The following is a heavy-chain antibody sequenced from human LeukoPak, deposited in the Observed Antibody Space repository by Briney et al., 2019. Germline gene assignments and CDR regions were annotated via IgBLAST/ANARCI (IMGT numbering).Heavy chain of an antibody. Sequence: KTGGSLRLSCTASGFTFGDYAMSWFRQAPGKGLEWVGFIRSKAYGGTTEYAASVKGRFTISRDDSKSIAYLQMNSLKTEDTAVYYCTREGHDILTGYYMTIDYWGQGTLVTVSS. D-gene: IGHD3-9*01. J-gene: IGHJ4*02. CDR2: IRSKAYGGTT. CDR3: TREGHDILTGYYMTIDY. CDR1: GFTFGDYA. V-gene: IGHV3-49*05.